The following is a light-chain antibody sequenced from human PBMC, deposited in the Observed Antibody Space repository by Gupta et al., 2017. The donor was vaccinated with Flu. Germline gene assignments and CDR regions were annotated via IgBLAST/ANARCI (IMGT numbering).Light chain of an antibody. J-gene: IGLJ3*02. CDR1: SSNIGSNT. V-gene: IGLV1-44*01. CDR3: AAWDDRLNGWV. CDR2: SDN. Sequence: VTISCSGSSSNIGSNTVNWYQQPPGTAPKLLIYSDNQQPSGVLDRCSGSKSGSSASLAISGLQSEDEADYYCAAWDDRLNGWVFGGGTKLTVL.